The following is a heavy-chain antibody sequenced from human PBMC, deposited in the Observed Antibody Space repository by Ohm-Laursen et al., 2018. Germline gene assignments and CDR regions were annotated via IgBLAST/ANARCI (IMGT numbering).Heavy chain of an antibody. CDR3: ARHYDRSGKWGFFDY. J-gene: IGHJ4*02. D-gene: IGHD3-22*01. CDR2: ISSSSTYI. Sequence: GSLRLSCAASGFTFSTYGINWVRQAPGKGLEWVSSISSSSTYIYYADSVKGRFTISRDNAKNSLYLQMNSLRAEDSAVYYCARHYDRSGKWGFFDYWGQGTLVTVSS. CDR1: GFTFSTYG. V-gene: IGHV3-21*01.